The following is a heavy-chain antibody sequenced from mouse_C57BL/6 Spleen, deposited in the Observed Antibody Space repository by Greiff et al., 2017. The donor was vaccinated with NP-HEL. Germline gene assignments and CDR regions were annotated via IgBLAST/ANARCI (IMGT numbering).Heavy chain of an antibody. D-gene: IGHD1-1*01. CDR1: GYTFTSYG. V-gene: IGHV1-81*01. J-gene: IGHJ3*01. CDR2: IYPRSGNT. CDR3: ARLWYYGSSPFAY. Sequence: QVQLQQSGAELARPGASVKLSCKASGYTFTSYGISWVKQRTGQGLEWIGEIYPRSGNTYYNEKFKGKATLTADKSSSTAYMELRSLTSEDSAVYFCARLWYYGSSPFAYWGPGTLVTVSA.